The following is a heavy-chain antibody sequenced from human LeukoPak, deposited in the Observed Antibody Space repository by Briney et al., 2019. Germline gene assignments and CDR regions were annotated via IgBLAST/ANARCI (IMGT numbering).Heavy chain of an antibody. CDR2: IYYSGST. V-gene: IGHV4-59*01. CDR1: GGSISSYY. J-gene: IGHJ4*02. Sequence: SETLSLTCTVSGGSISSYYWSWIPQPPGKGLEWIGYIYYSGSTNYNPSLKSRVTISVDTSKNQFSLKLRSVTAADTAVYYCAREAAAVGGYYFDYWGQGTLVTVSS. D-gene: IGHD6-13*01. CDR3: AREAAAVGGYYFDY.